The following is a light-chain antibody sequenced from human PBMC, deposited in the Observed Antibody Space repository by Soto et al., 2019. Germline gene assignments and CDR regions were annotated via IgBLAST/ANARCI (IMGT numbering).Light chain of an antibody. CDR1: QSVSSN. CDR2: GAS. J-gene: IGKJ1*01. Sequence: EIVMTQSPATLSVSPGERATLSCRASQSVSSNLGWYQQKPGQAPRLLIYGASTRATGIPARFSGSGSGTEFTLPISSLQSADFAVYYCKQYNNWPPWTFGQGTKVEIK. V-gene: IGKV3-15*01. CDR3: KQYNNWPPWT.